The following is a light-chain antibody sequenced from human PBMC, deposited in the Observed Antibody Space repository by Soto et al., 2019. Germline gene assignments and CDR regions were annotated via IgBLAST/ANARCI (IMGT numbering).Light chain of an antibody. CDR1: QSVGNN. CDR2: GAF. V-gene: IGKV3-15*01. J-gene: IGKJ4*01. CDR3: QQYNNWPPLT. Sequence: EIVMTQSPATLSVSPGERATLSCRASQSVGNNLAWYQQKPGQAPRILIYGAFTSATGIPARFSGSGAGTEFTLTISSLQSEDVAVYYCQQYNNWPPLTFGGGTKVEIK.